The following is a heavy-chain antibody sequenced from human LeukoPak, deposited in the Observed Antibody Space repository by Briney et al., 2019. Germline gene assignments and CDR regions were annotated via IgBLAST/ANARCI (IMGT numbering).Heavy chain of an antibody. CDR2: IIPIFGTA. J-gene: IGHJ3*02. V-gene: IGHV1-69*05. CDR3: ARGGRRDDAFDI. D-gene: IGHD3-10*01. CDR1: GGTFSSYA. Sequence: ASVKVSCKASGGTFSSYAISWVRQAPGQGLEWMGGIIPIFGTANYAQKFQGRVTITTDESTSTAYMELSSLRSEDTAVYYCARGGRRDDAFDISGQGTMVTVSS.